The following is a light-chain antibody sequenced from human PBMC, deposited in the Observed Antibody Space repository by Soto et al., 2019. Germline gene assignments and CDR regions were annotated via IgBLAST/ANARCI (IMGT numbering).Light chain of an antibody. CDR3: QQYGSSPPYT. CDR2: GSS. Sequence: EVVLTQSPGTLSLSPGERATLSCRASQSVSNNYFAWYQQKPGQAPRLLIFGSSDRATGIPVRFSGSGSGTDFTLTIIRLEPEDVAVYYCQQYGSSPPYTFGQGTKLEIK. J-gene: IGKJ2*01. CDR1: QSVSNNY. V-gene: IGKV3-20*01.